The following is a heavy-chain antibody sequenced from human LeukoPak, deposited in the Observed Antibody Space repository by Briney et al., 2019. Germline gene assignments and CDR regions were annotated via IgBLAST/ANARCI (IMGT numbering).Heavy chain of an antibody. D-gene: IGHD2-15*01. CDR1: GFTFSSYS. V-gene: IGHV3-48*01. J-gene: IGHJ4*02. CDR2: ISSSSSTI. Sequence: GGSLRLSCAASGFTFSSYSMNWVRQAPGKGLEWVSYISSSSSTIYYADSVKGRFTISRDNAKNSLYLQMNSLRAEDTAVYYCAKEVGAGCSGGSRHAPLDYWGQGTLATVSS. CDR3: AKEVGAGCSGGSRHAPLDY.